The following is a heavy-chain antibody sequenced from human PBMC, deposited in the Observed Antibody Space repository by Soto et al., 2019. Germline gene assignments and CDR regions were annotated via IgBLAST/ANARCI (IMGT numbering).Heavy chain of an antibody. CDR3: AKDPREGYYDSSGYYLDY. Sequence: PGGSLRLSCAASGFTFSSYAMSWVRQAPGKGLEWVSAISGSGGSTYYADSVKGRFTISRDNSKNTLYLQMNSLRAEDTAVYYCAKDPREGYYDSSGYYLDYWGQGTLVTVSS. CDR1: GFTFSSYA. D-gene: IGHD3-22*01. V-gene: IGHV3-23*01. J-gene: IGHJ4*02. CDR2: ISGSGGST.